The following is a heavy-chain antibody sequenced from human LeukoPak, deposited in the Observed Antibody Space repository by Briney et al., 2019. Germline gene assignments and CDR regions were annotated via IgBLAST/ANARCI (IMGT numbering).Heavy chain of an antibody. CDR1: GSSISELSYY. J-gene: IGHJ4*02. CDR2: IYYSGST. D-gene: IGHD1-26*01. V-gene: IGHV4-39*01. CDR3: ARQGVVGATGFDF. Sequence: KPSETLSLTCSVSGSSISELSYYWGWIRQPPGKGLEWIGNIYYSGSTYNNPSLESRVVISVDSSRNQFSLKLTSVTATDTAVYYCARQGVVGATGFDFWGQGILVTVSS.